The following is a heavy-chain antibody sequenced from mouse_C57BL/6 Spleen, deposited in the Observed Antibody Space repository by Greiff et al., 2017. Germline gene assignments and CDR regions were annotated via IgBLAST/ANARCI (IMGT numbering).Heavy chain of an antibody. J-gene: IGHJ4*01. V-gene: IGHV5-16*01. CDR2: INYDGSST. CDR1: GFTFSDYY. Sequence: EVQVVESEGGLVQPGSSMKLSCTASGFTFSDYYVAWVRQVPEKGLEWVANINYDGSSTYYLDSLKSRFIISRDNAKNILYLQMSSLKSEDTATYYCARDQGRGYAMDYWGQGTSVTVSS. CDR3: ARDQGRGYAMDY. D-gene: IGHD1-1*01.